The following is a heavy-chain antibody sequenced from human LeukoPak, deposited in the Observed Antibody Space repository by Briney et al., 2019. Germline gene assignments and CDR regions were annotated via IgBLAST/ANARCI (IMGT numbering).Heavy chain of an antibody. J-gene: IGHJ5*02. CDR1: GGTFSTYA. CDR3: ARDRRSRYCSSTRCYLGCFDP. CDR2: IIPTFGTA. V-gene: IGHV1-69*13. Sequence: SVTVSCKASGGTFSTYAISWVRQAPGQGLEWMGGIIPTFGTAKYAQKFQGRVTITADESTSTAYMELSSLRSEDTAVYYCARDRRSRYCSSTRCYLGCFDPWGQGTLVTVSP. D-gene: IGHD2-2*01.